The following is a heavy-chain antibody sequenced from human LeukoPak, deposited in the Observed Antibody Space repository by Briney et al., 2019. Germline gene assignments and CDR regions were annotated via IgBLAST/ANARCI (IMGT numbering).Heavy chain of an antibody. D-gene: IGHD3-10*01. CDR3: ASDRYGSGTYLDY. J-gene: IGHJ4*02. V-gene: IGHV4-30-2*01. CDR1: GVSISSAGYS. Sequence: SETLSLTCAVSGVSISSAGYSWSWIRQPPGKGLEWIGYISHSGSTYYNPSLKRRVTISADRSKNQVSLRLSSVTAADTAVYYCASDRYGSGTYLDYWGQGTLVTVSS. CDR2: ISHSGST.